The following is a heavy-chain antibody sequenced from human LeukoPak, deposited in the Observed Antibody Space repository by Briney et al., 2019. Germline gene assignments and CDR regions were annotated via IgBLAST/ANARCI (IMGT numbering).Heavy chain of an antibody. CDR1: GYTFTSYY. V-gene: IGHV1-46*01. J-gene: IGHJ4*02. Sequence: ASVKVSCTASGYTFTSYYMHWVRQAPGQGLEWMGIINPSGTRTNYAQKFQGRVTMTRDTSTSTVYMELSSLRSEDTAVYYCARGAWPVAYYDSSGYLHYFDYWGQGTLVTVSS. CDR2: INPSGTRT. D-gene: IGHD3-22*01. CDR3: ARGAWPVAYYDSSGYLHYFDY.